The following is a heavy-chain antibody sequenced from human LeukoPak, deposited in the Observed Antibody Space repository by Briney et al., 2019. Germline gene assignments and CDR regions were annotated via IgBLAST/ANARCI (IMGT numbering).Heavy chain of an antibody. CDR1: GFTVSSNY. J-gene: IGHJ4*02. Sequence: GGSLRLSCAASGFTVSSNYMSWVRQAPGKGLEWVGRIKSKTDGGTPDYAAPVKGRFTISRDDSKNTLYLQMNSLKTEDTAVYYCTGVSRSSWYDYWGQGTLVTVSS. CDR3: TGVSRSSWYDY. D-gene: IGHD6-13*01. V-gene: IGHV3-15*01. CDR2: IKSKTDGGTP.